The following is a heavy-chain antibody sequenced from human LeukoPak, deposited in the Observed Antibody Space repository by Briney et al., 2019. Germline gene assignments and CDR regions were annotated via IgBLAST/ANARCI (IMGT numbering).Heavy chain of an antibody. J-gene: IGHJ3*02. Sequence: PSETLSLTCTVSGYSISSGYYWGWIRQPPGKGLEWIGSIYHSGSTYYNPSLKSRVTISVDTSKNQSSLKLSSVTAADTAVYYCARDSTSYGHDAFDISGQGTMVTVSS. V-gene: IGHV4-38-2*02. CDR2: IYHSGST. CDR1: GYSISSGYY. CDR3: ARDSTSYGHDAFDI. D-gene: IGHD4-17*01.